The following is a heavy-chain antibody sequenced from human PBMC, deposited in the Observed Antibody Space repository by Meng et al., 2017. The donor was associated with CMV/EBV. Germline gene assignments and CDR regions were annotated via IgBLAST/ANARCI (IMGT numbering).Heavy chain of an antibody. Sequence: QLQRARPELVHPPPPLPPPSTVPGGSISSGDYYWSWIRQPPGKGLEWIGYIYYSGSTYYNPSLKSRVTISVDTSKNQFSLKLSSVTAADTAVYYCARVTSRVAGAFDYWGQGTLVTVSS. CDR3: ARVTSRVAGAFDY. CDR1: GGSISSGDYY. J-gene: IGHJ4*02. CDR2: IYYSGST. D-gene: IGHD1-14*01. V-gene: IGHV4-30-4*08.